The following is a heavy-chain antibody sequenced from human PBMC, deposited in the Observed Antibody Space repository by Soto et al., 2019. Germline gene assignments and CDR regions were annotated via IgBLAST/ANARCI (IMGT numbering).Heavy chain of an antibody. J-gene: IGHJ6*04. D-gene: IGHD3-3*01. CDR2: IHSDGSIT. V-gene: IGHV3-74*01. CDR1: GFTLSNYW. Sequence: EVQLVESGGGLVQPGGSLRLSCEASGFTLSNYWMHWVRQAPGKGLVWVSRIHSDGSITRYADSVKGRFTISRDNAKNTLYLQMNSLRAEETAVYYCARDGFWEWLDFYYGLDVWAEGTMVTVSS. CDR3: ARDGFWEWLDFYYGLDV.